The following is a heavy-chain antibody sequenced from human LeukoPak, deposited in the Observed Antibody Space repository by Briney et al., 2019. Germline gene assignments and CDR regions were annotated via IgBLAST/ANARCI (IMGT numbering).Heavy chain of an antibody. CDR3: AKVPREWGSGSYYNAFDY. D-gene: IGHD3-10*01. Sequence: GGSLRLSCAASGFTFSSYGMHWVRQAPGKGLEWVAFIRYDGSNKYYADSVKGRFTISRDNSKNTLYLQMNSQRAEDTAVYYCAKVPREWGSGSYYNAFDYWGQGTLVTVSS. V-gene: IGHV3-30*02. CDR2: IRYDGSNK. CDR1: GFTFSSYG. J-gene: IGHJ4*02.